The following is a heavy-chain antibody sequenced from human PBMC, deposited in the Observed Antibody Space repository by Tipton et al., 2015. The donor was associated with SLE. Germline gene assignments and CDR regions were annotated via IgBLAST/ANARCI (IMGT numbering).Heavy chain of an antibody. CDR2: THYSGTT. D-gene: IGHD6-19*01. CDR1: GGSISSYY. V-gene: IGHV4-59*12. J-gene: IGHJ4*02. CDR3: ARGISSGWWNY. Sequence: TLSLTCTVSGGSISSYYWSWIRQPPGKGLEWIGYTHYSGTTNYDPSLKSRVTMSVDTSKNQFSLKLSSVTAADTAVYYCARGISSGWWNYWGQGNLVTVSS.